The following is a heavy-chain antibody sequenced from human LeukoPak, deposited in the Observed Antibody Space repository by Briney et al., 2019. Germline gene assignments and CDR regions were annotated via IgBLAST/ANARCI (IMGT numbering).Heavy chain of an antibody. J-gene: IGHJ5*02. D-gene: IGHD6-13*01. CDR3: ARVLRIAAAGTWFDP. CDR1: GYSFTSYW. CDR2: IYPSDSDT. Sequence: GESLKISCKGSGYSFTSYWIGWVRQMPGKGLEWMGIIYPSDSDTRYSPSFQGQVTISADKSISTAYLQWSSLKASDTAMYYCARVLRIAAAGTWFDPWGQGTLVTVSS. V-gene: IGHV5-51*01.